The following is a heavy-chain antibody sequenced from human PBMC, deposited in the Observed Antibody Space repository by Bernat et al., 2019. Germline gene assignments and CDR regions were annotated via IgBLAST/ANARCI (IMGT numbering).Heavy chain of an antibody. CDR1: GCTFSSYT. CDR2: IIPILGIA. D-gene: IGHD4-17*01. V-gene: IGHV1-69*02. Sequence: QVQLVQSGAEVKKPGSSVKVSCKASGCTFSSYTISWVRQAPGQGLEWMGRIIPILGIANYAQKFQGRVTITADKSTSTAYMELSSLRSEATAVYYCASVGGDHYFDYWGQGTLVTVSS. CDR3: ASVGGDHYFDY. J-gene: IGHJ4*02.